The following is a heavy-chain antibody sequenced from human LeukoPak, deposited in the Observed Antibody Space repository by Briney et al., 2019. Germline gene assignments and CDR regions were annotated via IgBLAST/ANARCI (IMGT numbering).Heavy chain of an antibody. D-gene: IGHD3-10*01. CDR1: GGSISSYY. Sequence: SETLSLTCTVSGGSISSYYWSWLRQPPGKGLEWLGYIYYSGSTNYNPSLKSRVTISVDTSKNQFSLKLSSVTAADTAVYYCARGSLSTVLDYYYYMDVWGKGTTVTVSS. J-gene: IGHJ6*03. V-gene: IGHV4-59*01. CDR2: IYYSGST. CDR3: ARGSLSTVLDYYYYMDV.